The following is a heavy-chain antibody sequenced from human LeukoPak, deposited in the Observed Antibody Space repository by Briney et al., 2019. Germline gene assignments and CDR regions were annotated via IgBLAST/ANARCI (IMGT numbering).Heavy chain of an antibody. J-gene: IGHJ3*02. V-gene: IGHV3-30*04. CDR3: ARVDDLDAFDI. CDR1: GLTFSNHA. CDR2: ISDDGTSK. D-gene: IGHD2-2*03. Sequence: GGSLRLSCAASGLTFSNHAMHWVRQGPGKGLEWVAVISDDGTSKFYADSVKGRFTIFRDNSKNTLFLQINSLRPEDTAMYYCARVDDLDAFDIWGQGTLVTVSS.